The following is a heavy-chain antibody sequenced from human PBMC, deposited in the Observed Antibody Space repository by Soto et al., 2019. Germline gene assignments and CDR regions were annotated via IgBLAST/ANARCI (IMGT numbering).Heavy chain of an antibody. CDR2: IIPIFGTA. CDR1: GGTFSSYA. V-gene: IGHV1-69*12. CDR3: ARDQEDSSVLDAFDI. Sequence: QVQLVQSGAEVKKPGSSVKVSCKASGGTFSSYAISWVRQAPGQGLEWMGGIIPIFGTANYAQKFQGRVTITADESTSTDDMELSGLRSEDTAVYYCARDQEDSSVLDAFDIWGQGTMVTVSS. J-gene: IGHJ3*02. D-gene: IGHD3-22*01.